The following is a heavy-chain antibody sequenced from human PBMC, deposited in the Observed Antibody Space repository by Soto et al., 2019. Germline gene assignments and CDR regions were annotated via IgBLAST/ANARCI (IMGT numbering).Heavy chain of an antibody. Sequence: LGESLKISCKASGYSFTSYWIAWVRQMPGKGLEWMGIIYPGDSGARYSPSFQGQVTMSADKSVSTAYLQWSSLKASDTAMYYCARPRSGSYRLDYYGMDVWGQGTTVTVSS. V-gene: IGHV5-51*01. CDR3: ARPRSGSYRLDYYGMDV. CDR1: GYSFTSYW. J-gene: IGHJ6*02. CDR2: IYPGDSGA. D-gene: IGHD3-10*01.